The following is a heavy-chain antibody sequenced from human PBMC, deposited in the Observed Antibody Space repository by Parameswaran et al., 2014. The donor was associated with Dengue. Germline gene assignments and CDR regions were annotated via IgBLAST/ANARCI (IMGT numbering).Heavy chain of an antibody. CDR2: ISAYNGNT. CDR3: ARIYGSGSDSYYYYGMDV. V-gene: IGHV1-18*01. J-gene: IGHJ6*02. Sequence: SWVRQAPGQGLEWMGWISAYNGNTNYAQKLQGRVTMTTDTSTSTAYMELRSLRSDDTAVYYCARIYGSGSDSYYYYGMDVWGQGTTVTVSS. D-gene: IGHD3-10*01.